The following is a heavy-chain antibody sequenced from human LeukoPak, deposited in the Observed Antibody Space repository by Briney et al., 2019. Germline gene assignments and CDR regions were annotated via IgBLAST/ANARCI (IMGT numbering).Heavy chain of an antibody. CDR3: AKDIVDYESIGYLDY. V-gene: IGHV3-30*18. CDR1: GFSFSNYN. J-gene: IGHJ4*02. D-gene: IGHD3-22*01. Sequence: PGGSLRLSYAASGFSFSNYNMNWVRQAPGKGLEWVAVISYDGRDKYYADSVKGRFTISRDNSKNKLYLQMNSLRAEDTAVYYCAKDIVDYESIGYLDYWGQGTLVTVSS. CDR2: ISYDGRDK.